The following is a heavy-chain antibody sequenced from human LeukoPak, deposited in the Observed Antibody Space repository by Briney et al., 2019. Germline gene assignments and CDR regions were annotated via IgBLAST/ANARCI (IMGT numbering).Heavy chain of an antibody. J-gene: IGHJ4*02. CDR3: ARHKASVTLDY. CDR1: GGSISSGDYY. D-gene: IGHD4-23*01. Sequence: SETLSLTCTVSGGSISSGDYYWSWIRQPPGKGLEWIGYIYYSGSTYYNPSLKSRVTISVDTSKNQFSLKLSSVTAADTAVYYCARHKASVTLDYWGQGTLVTVSS. V-gene: IGHV4-30-4*01. CDR2: IYYSGST.